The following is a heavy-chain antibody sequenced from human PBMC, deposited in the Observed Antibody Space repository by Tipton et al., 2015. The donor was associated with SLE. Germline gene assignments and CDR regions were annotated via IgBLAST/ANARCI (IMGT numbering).Heavy chain of an antibody. D-gene: IGHD6-13*01. Sequence: LSLTCTVSGGSISCTYYWGWVRQAPGKGLEWVSYISSSGSTIYYADSVKGRFTISRDNAKNSLYLQMNSLRAEDTAVYYCARVQSSSWYYFDYWGQGTLVTVSS. CDR2: ISSSGSTI. CDR1: GGSISCTYY. V-gene: IGHV3-48*03. J-gene: IGHJ4*02. CDR3: ARVQSSSWYYFDY.